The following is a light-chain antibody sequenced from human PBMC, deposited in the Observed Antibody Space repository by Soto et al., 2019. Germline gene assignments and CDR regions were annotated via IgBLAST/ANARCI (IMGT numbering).Light chain of an antibody. CDR1: QSVTSSY. CDR2: GAS. CDR3: QQYGSTPQP. V-gene: IGKV3-20*01. J-gene: IGKJ1*01. Sequence: EIVFTQSPGTLSFSPGEKATLSCRASQSVTSSYLAWYQQKPGQAPRLLIYGASSRATGIPDRFSGSGSGTDFTLTISRLEPEDFAVYYCQQYGSTPQPFGQGTKVDIK.